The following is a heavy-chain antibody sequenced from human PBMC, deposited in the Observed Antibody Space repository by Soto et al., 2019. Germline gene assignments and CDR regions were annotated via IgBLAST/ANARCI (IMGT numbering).Heavy chain of an antibody. J-gene: IGHJ4*02. D-gene: IGHD2-2*01. CDR3: VRYCISASCSHHFYY. V-gene: IGHV4-59*01. CDR1: GGSFSGYY. CDR2: IYYSGST. Sequence: SETLSLTCAVYGGSFSGYYWSWIRQPPGKGLEWIGYIYYSGSTNYNPSLKSRVTISVDTSKNQFSLKLSSVTAADTAVYYCVRYCISASCSHHFYYWGQGTLVTVSS.